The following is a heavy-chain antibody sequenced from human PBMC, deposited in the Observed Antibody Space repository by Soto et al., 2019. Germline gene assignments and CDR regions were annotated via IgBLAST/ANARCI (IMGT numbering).Heavy chain of an antibody. V-gene: IGHV3-15*01. CDR1: GITFSNAW. CDR3: TTTRPGTNVFDN. J-gene: IGHJ3*02. D-gene: IGHD6-13*01. CDR2: IRSKTDGGTT. Sequence: EVQLVESGGGLVEPGGSLRLSCAASGITFSNAWMNWVRKAPGKGLEYIGRIRSKTDGGTTEYAAPVEGRFTVSRDDSQHTLYLQMSGLKPEDTAVYYCTTTRPGTNVFDNWGQGTLVTVSS.